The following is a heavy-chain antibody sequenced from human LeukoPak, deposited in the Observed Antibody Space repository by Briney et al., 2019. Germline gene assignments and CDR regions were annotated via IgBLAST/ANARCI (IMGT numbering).Heavy chain of an antibody. V-gene: IGHV3-7*03. CDR3: ARENYVPDS. Sequence: GGSLRLSCAASGFTFSSYWMSWVRQVPGKGLEWVASISNGGSPTYYVDSVRGRFTISRDDAKNSLFLQMNGLRADDTAVHYCARENYVPDSWGQGTLATVSS. J-gene: IGHJ4*02. CDR1: GFTFSSYW. CDR2: ISNGGSPT. D-gene: IGHD3-10*02.